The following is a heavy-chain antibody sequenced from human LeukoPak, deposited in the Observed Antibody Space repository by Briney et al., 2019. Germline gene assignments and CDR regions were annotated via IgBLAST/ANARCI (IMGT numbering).Heavy chain of an antibody. J-gene: IGHJ4*02. CDR3: ARMGGGGYYFDY. CDR2: ITSSGSTI. V-gene: IGHV3-48*03. Sequence: GGSLRLSCAASEFPFSSYEMNWVRQAPGKGLEWVSFITSSGSTIFYADSVKGRFTISRDNAKNSLYLQMNSLRAEDTAVYYCARMGGGGYYFDYWGQGTLVTVSS. D-gene: IGHD1-26*01. CDR1: EFPFSSYE.